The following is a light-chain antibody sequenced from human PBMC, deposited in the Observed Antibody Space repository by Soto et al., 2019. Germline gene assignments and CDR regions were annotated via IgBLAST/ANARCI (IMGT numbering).Light chain of an antibody. J-gene: IGKJ5*01. V-gene: IGKV1-9*01. CDR1: QGIYNH. CDR2: AVS. CDR3: QQINSLPIT. Sequence: DIQLTQSPSFLSASVGDRVTITCRASQGIYNHLAWYQQKPGKAPNLLIYAVSTLQSGVPSRFSGSGSGTEFTLSIGSLQPEDFATYYCQQINSLPITFGQGTRLEI.